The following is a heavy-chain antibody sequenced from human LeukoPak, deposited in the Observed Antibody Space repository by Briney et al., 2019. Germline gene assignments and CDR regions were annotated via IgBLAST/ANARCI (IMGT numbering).Heavy chain of an antibody. V-gene: IGHV4-39*01. CDR1: GGSISSNRHY. CDR2: IYYGGST. Sequence: PSETLSLTCTVSGGSISSNRHYWRWIRQPPGKGLEWIGNIYYGGSTYYNPSLKSRVTISVDTTKNQFSLKLRSVTAAHTAVYYCTRLLKYSGSYYCDYWGQGRLVTVSS. J-gene: IGHJ4*02. CDR3: TRLLKYSGSYYCDY. D-gene: IGHD1-26*01.